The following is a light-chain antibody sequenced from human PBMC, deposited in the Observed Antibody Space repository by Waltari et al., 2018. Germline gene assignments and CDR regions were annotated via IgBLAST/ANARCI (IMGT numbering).Light chain of an antibody. J-gene: IGKJ4*01. CDR2: GAS. CDR3: QQYDISPLT. Sequence: EIVLTQSPGPLSFSPGERATLSCRASQTVRPTYLAWYQQKPGQAPTLPIYGASSRATGIPDRFSGSGSGTDFSLTISSLEPEDFAVYYCQQYDISPLTFGGGTKVEIK. CDR1: QTVRPTY. V-gene: IGKV3-20*01.